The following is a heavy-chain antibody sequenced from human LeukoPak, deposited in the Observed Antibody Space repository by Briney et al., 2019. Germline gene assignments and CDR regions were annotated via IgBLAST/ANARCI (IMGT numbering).Heavy chain of an antibody. J-gene: IGHJ5*02. Sequence: GGSLRLSCAASGFTFSSYGMHWVRQAPGKGLEWVAFIRYDGSNKYYADSVKGRFTISRDNSKNTLYLQMNSLRAEDTAVYYCAKDTYYDFWSGYLAPWGQGTLVTVSS. D-gene: IGHD3-3*01. CDR2: IRYDGSNK. CDR1: GFTFSSYG. CDR3: AKDTYYDFWSGYLAP. V-gene: IGHV3-30*02.